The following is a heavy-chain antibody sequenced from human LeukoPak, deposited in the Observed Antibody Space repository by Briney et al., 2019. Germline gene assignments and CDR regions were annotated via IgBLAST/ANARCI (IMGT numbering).Heavy chain of an antibody. CDR1: GFDFSSFA. V-gene: IGHV3-23*01. Sequence: PGGSLRLSCEPSGFDFSSFAISWVRRAPGRGLEWVSGISSSGHLAFYADSVQGRFSVSRDNSRNTPYLQMDSLRAEDTALYYCAKEVVMTTAPFGYSFDSWGQGTLVTVSS. J-gene: IGHJ4*02. CDR3: AKEVVMTTAPFGYSFDS. CDR2: ISSSGHLA. D-gene: IGHD3-22*01.